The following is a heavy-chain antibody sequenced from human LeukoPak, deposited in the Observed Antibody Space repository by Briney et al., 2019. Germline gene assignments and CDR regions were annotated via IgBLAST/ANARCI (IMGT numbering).Heavy chain of an antibody. CDR3: ARDVEGVEYQQPYGMDV. CDR1: GFAFSTYF. J-gene: IGHJ6*02. Sequence: GGSLRLSCAASGFAFSTYFMNWVRQAPGKGLEWVSSITSTSDSIYYADSVKGRFTISRDNAKNSLYLQMNGLRAEDTAVYYCARDVEGVEYQQPYGMDVWGQGTTVTVSS. CDR2: ITSTSDSI. V-gene: IGHV3-21*01. D-gene: IGHD2-2*01.